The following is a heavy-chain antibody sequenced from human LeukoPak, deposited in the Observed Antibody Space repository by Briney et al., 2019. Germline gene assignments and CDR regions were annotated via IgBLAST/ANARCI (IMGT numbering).Heavy chain of an antibody. V-gene: IGHV3-23*01. CDR2: ISGSGGST. CDR1: GFTFSSYA. CDR3: AKRYCNSPSCYIDY. J-gene: IGHJ4*02. D-gene: IGHD2-2*02. Sequence: GGSLRLSCAASGFTFSSYAMSWVRQAPGKGLEWVSAISGSGGSTYYADSVKGRFTVSRDNSKNTLYLQMNSVRAEDTALYYCAKRYCNSPSCYIDYWGQGTLVTVSS.